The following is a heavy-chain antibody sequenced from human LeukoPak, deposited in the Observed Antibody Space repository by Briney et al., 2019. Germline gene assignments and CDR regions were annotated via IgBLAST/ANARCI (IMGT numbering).Heavy chain of an antibody. CDR2: ICVSGSNT. V-gene: IGHV3-23*01. D-gene: IGHD1-26*01. Sequence: GGSLRLSCVASGFTFNRYDMAWVRQAPGKGLEWVSLICVSGSNTYYTGSVKGRFTISRDTSKNTLYLQMNSLKTEDTAVYYCTSFIVGASTNAFDIWGQGTMVTVSS. CDR1: GFTFNRYD. CDR3: TSFIVGASTNAFDI. J-gene: IGHJ3*02.